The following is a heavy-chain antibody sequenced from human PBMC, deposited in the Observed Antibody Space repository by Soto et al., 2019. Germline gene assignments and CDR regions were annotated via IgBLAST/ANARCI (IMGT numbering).Heavy chain of an antibody. CDR3: ARGRYGDY. CDR2: ISAHNGNT. J-gene: IGHJ4*02. V-gene: IGHV1-18*01. CDR1: GYDFTTYG. Sequence: QVHLVQSGAEVKNPGASVKVSCKGSGYDFTTYGITWVRQAPGQGLEWMAWISAHNGNTNYVPNLQGRVTVTRDTSTSTAYIELRSLRSDDTAVYYCARGRYGDYWGQGALVTVSS. D-gene: IGHD1-1*01.